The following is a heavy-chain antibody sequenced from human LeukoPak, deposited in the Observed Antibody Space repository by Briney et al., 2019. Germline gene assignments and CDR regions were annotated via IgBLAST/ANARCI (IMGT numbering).Heavy chain of an antibody. CDR1: SGSVSSGDYY. J-gene: IGHJ5*02. Sequence: PSETLSLTCTVSSGSVSSGDYYWGWIRQPPGKGLEWIGSIYYSGSIYYNPSLKSRVTISVDTSKNQFSLKLSSVTAADTAMYYCARQKDYYGSGDSYWFDPWGQGTLVTVSS. D-gene: IGHD3-10*01. V-gene: IGHV4-39*01. CDR2: IYYSGSI. CDR3: ARQKDYYGSGDSYWFDP.